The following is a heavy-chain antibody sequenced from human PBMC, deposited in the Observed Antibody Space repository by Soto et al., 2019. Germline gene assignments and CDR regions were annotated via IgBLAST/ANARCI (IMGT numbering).Heavy chain of an antibody. J-gene: IGHJ4*02. CDR1: GFTFSSYG. Sequence: GGSLRLSCAASGFTFSSYGLHWVRQAPGKGLEWVAVIWSDGSNKYYADSVKGRFTISRDNSQNTLYLQMNSLRAEDTAVYYCAREFWSGPFDYWGQGTLVTVSS. CDR2: IWSDGSNK. D-gene: IGHD3-3*01. V-gene: IGHV3-33*01. CDR3: AREFWSGPFDY.